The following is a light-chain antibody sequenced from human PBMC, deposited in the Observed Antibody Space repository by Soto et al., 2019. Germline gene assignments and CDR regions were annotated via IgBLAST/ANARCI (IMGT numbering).Light chain of an antibody. Sequence: DIVLTQSPGTLSLTPGERATLSCRASQSVSSSYLAWYQQKPGQATRLLIYGASSRATGIPDRFSGSGSGTDFTLTISRLEPEDFAVYYCQQYCSSPPHTFGQGTKLEIK. V-gene: IGKV3-20*01. CDR3: QQYCSSPPHT. J-gene: IGKJ2*01. CDR2: GAS. CDR1: QSVSSSY.